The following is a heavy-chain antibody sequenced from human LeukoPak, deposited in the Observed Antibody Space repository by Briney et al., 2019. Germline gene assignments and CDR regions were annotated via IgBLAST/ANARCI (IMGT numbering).Heavy chain of an antibody. CDR3: ASQESRYSIAASET. Sequence: SETLSLTCAVYGVSFSGYYWSWIRQPPGKGLEWIGSIYYSGNTFYSPSLKSRVTISVDTSKNQFSLKLSSVTAADTAVYYCASQESRYSIAASETWGQGTLVTVSS. CDR1: GVSFSGYY. V-gene: IGHV4-59*05. D-gene: IGHD6-13*01. J-gene: IGHJ5*02. CDR2: IYYSGNT.